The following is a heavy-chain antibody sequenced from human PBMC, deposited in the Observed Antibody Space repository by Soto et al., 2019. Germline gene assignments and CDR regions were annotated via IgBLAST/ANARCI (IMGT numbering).Heavy chain of an antibody. V-gene: IGHV3-30-3*01. D-gene: IGHD3-10*01. Sequence: GGSLRLSCAASGFTFSSYAMHWVRQAPGKGLEWVAVISYDGSNKYYADSVKGRFTISRDNSKNTLYLQMNSLRAEDTAVYYCARADLYYYPGASFDYWGQGTLVTVSS. J-gene: IGHJ4*02. CDR2: ISYDGSNK. CDR1: GFTFSSYA. CDR3: ARADLYYYPGASFDY.